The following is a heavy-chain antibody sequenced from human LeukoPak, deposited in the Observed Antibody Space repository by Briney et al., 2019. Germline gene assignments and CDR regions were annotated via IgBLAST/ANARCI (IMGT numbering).Heavy chain of an antibody. CDR1: GFTFSSYG. D-gene: IGHD4-23*01. V-gene: IGHV3-30*18. J-gene: IGHJ4*02. Sequence: GGSLRLSCAASGFTFSSYGMHWVRQAPGKGLEWVAVISYDGSNKYYADSVKGRFTISRDNSKNTLYLQMNSLRAEDTAVYYCAKGPSTVVTHYYFDYWGQGTLVTASS. CDR3: AKGPSTVVTHYYFDY. CDR2: ISYDGSNK.